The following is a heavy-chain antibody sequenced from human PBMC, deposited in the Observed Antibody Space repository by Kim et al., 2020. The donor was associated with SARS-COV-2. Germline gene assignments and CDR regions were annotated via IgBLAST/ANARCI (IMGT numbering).Heavy chain of an antibody. Sequence: GGSLRLSCAASGFTFSGSNMHWVRQASGKGLEWVGRISTKAKSYATAYGASVKGRFTISRADSKNTAYMQMNNLRAEDTAVYFCTSLTATGETYWGRGTLVTVAS. CDR3: TSLTATGETY. CDR1: GFTFSGSN. D-gene: IGHD1-1*01. CDR2: ISTKAKSYAT. J-gene: IGHJ4*02. V-gene: IGHV3-73*01.